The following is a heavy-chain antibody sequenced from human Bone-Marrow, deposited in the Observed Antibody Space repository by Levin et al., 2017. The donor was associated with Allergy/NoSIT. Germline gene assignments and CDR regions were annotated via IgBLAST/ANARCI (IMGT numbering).Heavy chain of an antibody. J-gene: IGHJ4*02. D-gene: IGHD6-13*01. V-gene: IGHV3-9*01. CDR2: ISSNSGTI. Sequence: SLKISCAASGFSLDGYAMHWVRQAPGKGLEWVSGISSNSGTIGYADSVKGRFTISRDNAKNSLYLQMNSLRGEDSALYYCAKASNLIGSIAAADYWGQGTLVTVSS. CDR1: GFSLDGYA. CDR3: AKASNLIGSIAAADY.